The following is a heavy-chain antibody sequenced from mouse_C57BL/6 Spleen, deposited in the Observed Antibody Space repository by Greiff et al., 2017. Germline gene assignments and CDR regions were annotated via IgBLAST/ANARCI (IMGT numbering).Heavy chain of an antibody. Sequence: VQLQESGAELVRPGASVKLSCKASGYTFTDYYINWVKQRPGQGLEWIARIYPGSGNTYYNEKFKGKATLTAEKSSSTAYMQLSSLTSEDSAVYFCARSLYYGSSYAMDYWGQGTSVTVSS. CDR2: IYPGSGNT. CDR1: GYTFTDYY. D-gene: IGHD1-1*01. J-gene: IGHJ4*01. CDR3: ARSLYYGSSYAMDY. V-gene: IGHV1-76*01.